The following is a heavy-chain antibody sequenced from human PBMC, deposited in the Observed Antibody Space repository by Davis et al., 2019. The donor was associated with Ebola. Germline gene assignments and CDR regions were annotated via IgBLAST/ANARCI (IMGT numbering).Heavy chain of an antibody. CDR3: ARAIVLVVYATNYHGMDV. CDR2: ISYDGSNK. V-gene: IGHV3-30*03. D-gene: IGHD2-8*02. J-gene: IGHJ6*02. CDR1: GFTFSSYG. Sequence: GESLKISCAASGFTFSSYGMHWVRQAPGKGLEWVAVISYDGSNKYYADSVKGRFTISSDNSKNTLYLQMNSLRAEDTAVYYCARAIVLVVYATNYHGMDVWGQGTTVTVSS.